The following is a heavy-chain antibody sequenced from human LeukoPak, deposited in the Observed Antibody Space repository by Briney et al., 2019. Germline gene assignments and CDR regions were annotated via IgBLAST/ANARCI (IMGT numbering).Heavy chain of an antibody. J-gene: IGHJ4*02. Sequence: GASVKVSCKASGGTFSSYAISWVRQAPGQGLEWMGRIIPILGIANYAQKSQGRVTITADKSTSTAYMELSSLRSEDTAVYYCARSGLDGYNYAPDYWGQGTLVTVSS. CDR2: IIPILGIA. CDR3: ARSGLDGYNYAPDY. D-gene: IGHD5-24*01. CDR1: GGTFSSYA. V-gene: IGHV1-69*04.